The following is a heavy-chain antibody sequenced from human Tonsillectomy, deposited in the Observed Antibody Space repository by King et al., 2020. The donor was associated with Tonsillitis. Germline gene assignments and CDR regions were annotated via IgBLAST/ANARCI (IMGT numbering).Heavy chain of an antibody. CDR3: AKDQDDFWSGYYPDAYYYYYMDV. J-gene: IGHJ6*03. V-gene: IGHV3-30*18. CDR2: ISYDGSNK. Sequence: VQLVESGGGVVQPGRSLRLSCAASGFTFSSYGMHWVRQAPGKGLEWVAVISYDGSNKYYADSVKGRFTISKDNSKNTLYLQMNSLEAEDTDVYYCAKDQDDFWSGYYPDAYYYYYMDVWGKGTTVTVSS. CDR1: GFTFSSYG. D-gene: IGHD3-3*01.